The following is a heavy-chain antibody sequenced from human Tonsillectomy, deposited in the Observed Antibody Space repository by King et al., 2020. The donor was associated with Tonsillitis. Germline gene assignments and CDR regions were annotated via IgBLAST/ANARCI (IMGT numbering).Heavy chain of an antibody. D-gene: IGHD5-18*01. CDR1: GFTVSSSY. V-gene: IGHV3-66*01. CDR3: ARAPVDTAPSY. J-gene: IGHJ4*02. Sequence: VQLVESGGGLVQPGGSLRLSCAASGFTVSSSYMSWVRQAPGKGLEWVSVIFGGGTTYYVDSVKGRFTFSRDNSKNTLYLQMNSLRAEDTAVYYCARAPVDTAPSYWGQGTLVTVSS. CDR2: IFGGGTT.